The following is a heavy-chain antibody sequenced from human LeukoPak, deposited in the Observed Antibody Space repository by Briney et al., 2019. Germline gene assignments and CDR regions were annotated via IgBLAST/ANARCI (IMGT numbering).Heavy chain of an antibody. J-gene: IGHJ4*02. CDR2: INPSGRT. CDR1: SGSLSDKY. D-gene: IGHD5-12*01. Sequence: PSETLSLTCGVYSGSLSDKYWSWIRQPPGKGLEWIGEINPSGRTNYNPSLKSRVTMSIDTSKNQFSLKLSSVTAADMAVYYCARLSGYHFDYWGRGALVTVSS. CDR3: ARLSGYHFDY. V-gene: IGHV4-34*01.